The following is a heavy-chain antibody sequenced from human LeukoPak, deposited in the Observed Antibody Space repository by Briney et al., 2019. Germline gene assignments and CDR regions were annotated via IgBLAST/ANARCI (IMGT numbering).Heavy chain of an antibody. V-gene: IGHV3-30*02. CDR1: GFTLSSYG. CDR3: AKDGIAAWTFDY. Sequence: GGSLRLSCAASGFTLSSYGMHWVRQARGKGLEWGTSIRYDGSNKYYADSVKGRFTISRDNSKNTLYLQMNSLRAEDTAVYYCAKDGIAAWTFDYWGQGTLVTVSS. D-gene: IGHD6-13*01. CDR2: IRYDGSNK. J-gene: IGHJ4*02.